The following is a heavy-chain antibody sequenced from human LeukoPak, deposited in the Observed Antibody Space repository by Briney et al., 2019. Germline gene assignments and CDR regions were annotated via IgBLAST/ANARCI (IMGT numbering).Heavy chain of an antibody. Sequence: SETLSLTCAVYGGSFSGYYWSWIRQPPGKGLEWIGEINHSGSTNYNPSLKSRVTISVDTSKNQFSLKLSSVTAAGTAVYYCARGPKEVVRGVIMGFDYWGQGTLVTVSS. CDR3: ARGPKEVVRGVIMGFDY. CDR2: INHSGST. D-gene: IGHD3-10*01. J-gene: IGHJ4*02. V-gene: IGHV4-34*01. CDR1: GGSFSGYY.